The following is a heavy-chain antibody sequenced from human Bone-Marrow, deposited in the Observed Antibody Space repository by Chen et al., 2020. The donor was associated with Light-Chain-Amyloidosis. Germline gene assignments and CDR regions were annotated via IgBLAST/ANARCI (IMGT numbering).Heavy chain of an antibody. CDR1: GYTFPNYW. D-gene: IGHD5-12*01. CDR2: IYPDDSVG. CDR3: ARRRDGYNFNY. J-gene: IGHJ4*02. V-gene: IGHV5-51*01. Sequence: EVQLEQSGPEVKKPGESLKISCKGSGYTFPNYWIGWVRQMPGKGLEWMGVIYPDDSVGRYSPSCEGQDTISADKHNTTAYLQGRSLKASDTAKYYCARRRDGYNFNYWGQGTLVTVS.